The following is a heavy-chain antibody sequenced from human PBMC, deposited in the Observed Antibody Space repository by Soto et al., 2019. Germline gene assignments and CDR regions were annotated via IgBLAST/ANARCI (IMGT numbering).Heavy chain of an antibody. D-gene: IGHD6-13*01. CDR2: ISASGGSI. Sequence: EVQLVESGGGLVKPGGSLRLSCAASGFTFERFTMHWVRQAPGKGPEWVSCISASGGSIFFAESMKGRFTISRDNAKNSLYLQIDSLTVEDTAVYYCARGAEGRRSSWYFFDSWGQGTLVTVSS. J-gene: IGHJ4*02. CDR1: GFTFERFT. CDR3: ARGAEGRRSSWYFFDS. V-gene: IGHV3-21*01.